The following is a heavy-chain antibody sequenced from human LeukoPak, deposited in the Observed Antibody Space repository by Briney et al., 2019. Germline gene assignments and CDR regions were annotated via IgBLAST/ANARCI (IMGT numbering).Heavy chain of an antibody. CDR3: ARVSIAVAGTRIDY. J-gene: IGHJ4*02. Sequence: ASVKVSCKASGYTFTGYYMHWVRQAPGQGLEWMGRINPNSGGTNYAQKFQGRVTMTRDMSISTAYMELSRLRSDDTAVYYCARVSIAVAGTRIDYWGQGTLVTVSS. CDR2: INPNSGGT. CDR1: GYTFTGYY. V-gene: IGHV1-2*06. D-gene: IGHD6-19*01.